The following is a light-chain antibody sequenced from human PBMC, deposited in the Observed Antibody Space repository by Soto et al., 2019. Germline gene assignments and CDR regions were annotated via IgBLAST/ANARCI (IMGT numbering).Light chain of an antibody. CDR1: QSLLHSNGYNY. Sequence: DIVMTQSPLSPPVTPGEPASISCRSSQSLLHSNGYNYLDWYLQKPGQSPQLLIYLGSNRASGVPDRFSGSGPGTDFTLKISRVEAEDVGVYYCMQALQTWTFGQGTKVDIK. CDR2: LGS. J-gene: IGKJ1*01. CDR3: MQALQTWT. V-gene: IGKV2-28*01.